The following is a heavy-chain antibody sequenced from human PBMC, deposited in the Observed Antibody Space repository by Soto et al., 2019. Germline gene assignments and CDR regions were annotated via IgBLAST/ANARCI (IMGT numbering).Heavy chain of an antibody. CDR1: GGSISSYY. J-gene: IGHJ4*02. Sequence: QVQLQESGPGLVKPSETLSLTCTVSGGSISSYYWSWIRQPPGKGLEWIGYIYYSGSTNYNPSLKRRVTISVDTSKNQFSLKLSSVTAADTAVYSCERDSSGWALMDYWGQGTLVTVSS. V-gene: IGHV4-59*01. CDR2: IYYSGST. CDR3: ERDSSGWALMDY. D-gene: IGHD6-19*01.